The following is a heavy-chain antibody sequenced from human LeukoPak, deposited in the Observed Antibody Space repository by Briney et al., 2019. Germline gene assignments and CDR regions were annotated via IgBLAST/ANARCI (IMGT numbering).Heavy chain of an antibody. V-gene: IGHV3-23*01. CDR1: GFTFNNYA. CDR3: AKDLGVAGNWYFDL. CDR2: ISGSGGST. D-gene: IGHD6-19*01. Sequence: PGGSLRLSCTASGFTFNNYAIDWVRQAPGKGLEWVSAISGSGGSTYYADSVKGRFTISRDNSKNTLYLQMNSLRAEDTAVYYCAKDLGVAGNWYFDLWGRGTLVTVSS. J-gene: IGHJ2*01.